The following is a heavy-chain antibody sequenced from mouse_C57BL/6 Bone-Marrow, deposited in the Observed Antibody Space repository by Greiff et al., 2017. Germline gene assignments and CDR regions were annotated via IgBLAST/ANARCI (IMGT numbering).Heavy chain of an antibody. V-gene: IGHV14-4*01. D-gene: IGHD1-1*01. Sequence: EVQLQQSGAELVRPGASVKLSCTASGFNIKDDYMHWVKQRPEQGLEWIGWIDPENGDTEYASKFQGKATITADTSSNTAYLQLSSLTSEDTAVYYCTLLLQEGVWGTGTTVTVSS. CDR3: TLLLQEGV. CDR2: IDPENGDT. CDR1: GFNIKDDY. J-gene: IGHJ1*03.